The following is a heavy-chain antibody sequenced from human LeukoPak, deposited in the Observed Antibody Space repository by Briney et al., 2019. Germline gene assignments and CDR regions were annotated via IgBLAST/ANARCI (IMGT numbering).Heavy chain of an antibody. CDR2: ISAYNGNT. Sequence: ASVKVSCKASGYTFTSYGISWVRQAPGQGLEWMGWISAYNGNTNYAQKLQGRVTMTTDTSTSTAYMELRSLRSDDTAVYYCARDTYYDSSGYHDYWGQGTLVTVSS. D-gene: IGHD3-22*01. CDR3: ARDTYYDSSGYHDY. CDR1: GYTFTSYG. V-gene: IGHV1-18*01. J-gene: IGHJ4*02.